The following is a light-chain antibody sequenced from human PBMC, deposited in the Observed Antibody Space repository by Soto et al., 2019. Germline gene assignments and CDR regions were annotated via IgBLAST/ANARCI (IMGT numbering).Light chain of an antibody. CDR1: QSVNSY. Sequence: EIVLTQSPTTLSLSPGERATLSCRASQSVNSYLAWYHQKPGQAPRLLIYDASNRATGIPARFSGSGSGTDFTLTISSLEPEDFAVYYCQQRSNWPPLTFGGGTKVEIK. J-gene: IGKJ4*01. CDR2: DAS. V-gene: IGKV3-11*01. CDR3: QQRSNWPPLT.